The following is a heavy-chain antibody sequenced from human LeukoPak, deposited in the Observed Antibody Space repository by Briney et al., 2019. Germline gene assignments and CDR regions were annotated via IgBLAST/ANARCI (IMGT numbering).Heavy chain of an antibody. J-gene: IGHJ4*02. CDR1: GYTFTSHD. V-gene: IGHV1-8*03. Sequence: ASMKVSCKASGYTFTSHDINWVRQATGQGLEWMGWMNPNSGDTGYAQKFQGRVTITRNTSISTAYMEPSSLRSEDTAVYYCARELRVAAAGHFDYWGQGTLVTVSS. D-gene: IGHD6-13*01. CDR3: ARELRVAAAGHFDY. CDR2: MNPNSGDT.